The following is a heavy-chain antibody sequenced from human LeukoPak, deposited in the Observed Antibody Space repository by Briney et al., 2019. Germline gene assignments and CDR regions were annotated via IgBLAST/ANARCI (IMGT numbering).Heavy chain of an antibody. Sequence: ASVKVSCKVSGYTLTELSMHWVRQAPGKGREWMGGFDPEDGETIYAQKFQGRVTMTEDTSTDTAYMELSSLRSEDTAVYYCATGYDYIWGSYRYRPAPPFDYWGQGTLVTVSS. CDR2: FDPEDGET. J-gene: IGHJ4*02. D-gene: IGHD3-16*02. CDR1: GYTLTELS. CDR3: ATGYDYIWGSYRYRPAPPFDY. V-gene: IGHV1-24*01.